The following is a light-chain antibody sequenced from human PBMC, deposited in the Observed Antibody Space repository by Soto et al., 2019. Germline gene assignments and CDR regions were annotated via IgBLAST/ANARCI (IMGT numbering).Light chain of an antibody. CDR2: EVI. Sequence: SVLPQPPSASGSPGQAVTISCTGTSSDVGGYNYVSWYQQRPGKAPKLLIYEVITRPSGVPDRFSASRSGNTASLTVSGLQAEDEADYYCSSYAGSNTPYVFGTGTKVTVL. V-gene: IGLV2-8*01. CDR3: SSYAGSNTPYV. CDR1: SSDVGGYNY. J-gene: IGLJ1*01.